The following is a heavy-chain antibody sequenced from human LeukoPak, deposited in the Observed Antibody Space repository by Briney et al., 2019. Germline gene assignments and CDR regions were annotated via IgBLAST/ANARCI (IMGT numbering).Heavy chain of an antibody. Sequence: GGSLRLSCAASGFTLSRHSMHWVRQAPGKGLEWVSFIDDNSNQKNYADSVKGRFTISRDNAKKSFYLQMNSLIAEDTAVYYCARNDYSDYGFDYWGEGAQVTVSS. CDR1: GFTLSRHS. V-gene: IGHV3-21*01. CDR3: ARNDYSDYGFDY. D-gene: IGHD4-11*01. CDR2: IDDNSNQK. J-gene: IGHJ4*02.